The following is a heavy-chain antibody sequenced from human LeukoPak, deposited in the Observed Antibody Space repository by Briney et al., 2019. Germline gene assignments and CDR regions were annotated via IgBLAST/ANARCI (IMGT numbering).Heavy chain of an antibody. J-gene: IGHJ6*03. D-gene: IGHD6-6*01. CDR3: ARLRSSSSYYMDV. CDR1: GGSISSYF. CDR2: IYFSGST. V-gene: IGHV4-59*01. Sequence: SGTLSLTCTVSGGSISSYFWSWIRQPPGKGLEWIGHIYFSGSTNYNPSLKSRVTISLDTSKNQFSLKLSSVTAADTAVYYCARLRSSSSYYMDVWGKGTTVTVSS.